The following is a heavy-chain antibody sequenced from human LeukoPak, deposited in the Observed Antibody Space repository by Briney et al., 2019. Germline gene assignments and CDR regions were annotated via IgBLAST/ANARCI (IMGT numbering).Heavy chain of an antibody. V-gene: IGHV3-11*01. CDR1: GFTFSDYY. Sequence: GGSLRLSGAASGFTFSDYYMSWIRQSPGKGLKWVSYISSSGSTIYYADSLKGRFTISRDNAKNSLYLQRNSLRAEETAVYYCAREVGRSWYLGVQTHYYYYGMDVWGQGTTVTVSS. CDR3: AREVGRSWYLGVQTHYYYYGMDV. D-gene: IGHD6-13*01. CDR2: ISSSGSTI. J-gene: IGHJ6*02.